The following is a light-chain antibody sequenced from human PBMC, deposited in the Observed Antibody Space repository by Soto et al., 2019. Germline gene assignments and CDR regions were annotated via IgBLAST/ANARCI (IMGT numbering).Light chain of an antibody. J-gene: IGKJ1*01. CDR2: GAS. V-gene: IGKV3-20*01. Sequence: EIVLTQSPGTLSLSPGERATLSCRASQSISSNFLAWYQQKPGRAPRLLIYGASSRATGIPDRFSGSGSGTDFTLTISRLEPEDLAVYYCQQYGGSPRTFGQGTKVGIK. CDR3: QQYGGSPRT. CDR1: QSISSNF.